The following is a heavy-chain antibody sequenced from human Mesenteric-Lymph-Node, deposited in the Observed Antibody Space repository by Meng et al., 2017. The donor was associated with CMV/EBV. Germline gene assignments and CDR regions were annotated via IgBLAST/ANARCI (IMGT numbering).Heavy chain of an antibody. D-gene: IGHD6-6*01. J-gene: IGHJ4*02. CDR2: IYYSGSS. V-gene: IGHV4-31*03. Sequence: SETLSLTCTVSGGSISSDTYYWSWIRQHPGKGLEWIGYIYYSGSSYYNPSLKSRVTISVDTSKNQFSLKLSSVTAADTAVYYCAAFYSSSSGFDYWGQGTLVTVSS. CDR1: GGSISSDTYY. CDR3: AAFYSSSSGFDY.